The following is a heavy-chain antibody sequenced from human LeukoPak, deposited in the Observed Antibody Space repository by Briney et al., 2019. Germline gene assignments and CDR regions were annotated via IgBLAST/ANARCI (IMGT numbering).Heavy chain of an antibody. CDR2: ISGGST. Sequence: PGGSLRLSCAASGFTLSSNEMSWVRQAPGKGLEWVSSISGGSTYYADSRKGRFTISRDNSKNTLHLQMNSLRAEDTAVYYCKTPLRFLDDNWFDPWGQGTLVTVSS. J-gene: IGHJ5*02. CDR3: KTPLRFLDDNWFDP. D-gene: IGHD3-3*01. CDR1: GFTLSSNE. V-gene: IGHV3-38-3*01.